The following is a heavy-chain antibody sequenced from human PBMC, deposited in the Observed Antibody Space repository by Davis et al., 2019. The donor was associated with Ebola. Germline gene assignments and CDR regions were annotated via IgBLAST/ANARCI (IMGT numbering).Heavy chain of an antibody. CDR3: ARGGYSGYDWGYYYYGMDV. CDR2: INHSGST. D-gene: IGHD5-12*01. V-gene: IGHV4-34*01. CDR1: GGSFSGYY. J-gene: IGHJ6*02. Sequence: PSETLSLTCAVYGGSFSGYYWSWIRQPPGKGLEWIGEINHSGSTNYNPSLKSRVTISVDTSKNQFSLKLSSVTAADTAVYYCARGGYSGYDWGYYYYGMDVWGQGTTVTVSS.